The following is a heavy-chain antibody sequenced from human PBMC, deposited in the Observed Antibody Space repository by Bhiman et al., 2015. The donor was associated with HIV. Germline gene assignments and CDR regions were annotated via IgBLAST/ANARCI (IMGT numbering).Heavy chain of an antibody. V-gene: IGHV3-30*02. J-gene: IGHJ4*02. CDR2: IRYDGTNI. Sequence: QVQLVESGGGVVQPGGSLRLSCAASGFTFSTYGMHWVRQAPGKGLEWVAFIRYDGTNIYYADSVKGRFTISRDNSKNTLYLQMNSLRAEDTAVYNCAKSITAGGRGLGGWGQGTLVTVSS. CDR3: AKSITAGGRGLGG. D-gene: IGHD6-13*01. CDR1: GFTFSTYG.